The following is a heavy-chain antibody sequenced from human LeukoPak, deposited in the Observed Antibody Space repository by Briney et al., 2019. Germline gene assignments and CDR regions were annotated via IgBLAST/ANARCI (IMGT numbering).Heavy chain of an antibody. J-gene: IGHJ5*02. CDR1: GGSINSGNYY. D-gene: IGHD6-13*01. CDR2: IYTGGST. V-gene: IGHV4-61*02. Sequence: SETLSLTCTVSGGSINSGNYYRSWIRQPAGKGLEWIGRIYTGGSTNYNPSLQSRVTISVDTSKNQFSLDLSSVTAADTAGYYCARELGLSSIWYEGWFDPWGQGTLVTVSS. CDR3: ARELGLSSIWYEGWFDP.